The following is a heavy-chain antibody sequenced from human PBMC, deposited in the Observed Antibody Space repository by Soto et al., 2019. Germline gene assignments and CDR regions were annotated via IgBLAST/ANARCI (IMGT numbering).Heavy chain of an antibody. CDR1: GFTFSDHY. Sequence: EVQLVESGGGLVQPGGSLRLSCAASGFTFSDHYMDWVRQAPGKGLEWVARSRNRVNSNTTEYSASVKGRFTSSRDEYTSYLYQQMNSLKIDDTAVYYCTRGLLGGAPSYTFHGMDVWGQGTTVTVSS. CDR2: SRNRVNSNTT. V-gene: IGHV3-72*01. D-gene: IGHD1-26*01. J-gene: IGHJ6*01. CDR3: TRGLLGGAPSYTFHGMDV.